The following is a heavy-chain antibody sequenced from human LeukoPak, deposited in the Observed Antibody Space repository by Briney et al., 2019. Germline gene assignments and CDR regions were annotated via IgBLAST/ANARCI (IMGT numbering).Heavy chain of an antibody. V-gene: IGHV3-23*01. D-gene: IGHD2-15*01. Sequence: GGSLRLSCAASGFTFSSYAMSWVRQAPGKGLEWVSTIGGNSGSAYYADSVKGRFTISRDDSTNTLYLQMNSLRAEDTALYHCAKGGGYCSGGRCSLIAHWGQGTLVTVSS. CDR1: GFTFSSYA. CDR2: IGGNSGSA. J-gene: IGHJ4*02. CDR3: AKGGGYCSGGRCSLIAH.